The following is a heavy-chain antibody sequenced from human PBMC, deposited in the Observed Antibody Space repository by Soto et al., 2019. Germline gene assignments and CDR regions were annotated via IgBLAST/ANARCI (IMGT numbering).Heavy chain of an antibody. D-gene: IGHD4-17*01. CDR2: ISYDGSNK. V-gene: IGHV3-30*18. CDR1: GFTFSSYG. CDR3: AKLYYGDYVEETAFDI. J-gene: IGHJ3*02. Sequence: GGSLRLSCAASGFTFSSYGMHWVRQAPGKGLEWVAVISYDGSNKYYADSVKGRFTISRDNSKNTLYLQMNSLRAEDMAVYYCAKLYYGDYVEETAFDIWGQGTMVTVSS.